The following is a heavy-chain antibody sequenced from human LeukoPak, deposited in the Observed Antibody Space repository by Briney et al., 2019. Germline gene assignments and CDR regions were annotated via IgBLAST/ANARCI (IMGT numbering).Heavy chain of an antibody. CDR1: GFTFSSYG. J-gene: IGHJ4*02. Sequence: GGSLRLSCAASGFTFSSYGMHWVRQAPGKGLEWVAVIWYDGSNKYYADSVKGRFTISRDNSKNTLYLQMNSLRAEDAAVYYCARDHSSGWYSDYFDYWGQGTLVTVSS. V-gene: IGHV3-33*01. CDR2: IWYDGSNK. D-gene: IGHD6-19*01. CDR3: ARDHSSGWYSDYFDY.